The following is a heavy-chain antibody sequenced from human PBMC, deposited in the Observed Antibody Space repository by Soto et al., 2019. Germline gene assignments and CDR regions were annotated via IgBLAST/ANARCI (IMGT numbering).Heavy chain of an antibody. CDR3: AKHFRDPYPALAF. Sequence: PSETLSLTCTVSGGSISDYYWSWIRQPPGKGLEWIGYFSYGGGTNNSPSLKSRATISGDTSKNQFSLNLSSVTAADTAVYYCAKHFRDPYPALAFWGQGTLVTVSS. CDR2: FSYGGGT. V-gene: IGHV4-59*08. J-gene: IGHJ4*02. D-gene: IGHD5-12*01. CDR1: GGSISDYY.